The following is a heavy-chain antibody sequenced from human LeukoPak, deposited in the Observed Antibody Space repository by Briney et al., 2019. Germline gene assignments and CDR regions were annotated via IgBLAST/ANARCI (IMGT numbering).Heavy chain of an antibody. D-gene: IGHD3-22*01. Sequence: ASVKVSCKASGYTFTSHYMHWVRQAPGQGLEWMGWINPNSGGTNYAQKFQGRVTLTRDTSISTAYMDLSRLRPDDTAVYYCARVRNYYDSSGYLYYFDYWGQGTLVTVSS. CDR3: ARVRNYYDSSGYLYYFDY. V-gene: IGHV1-2*02. J-gene: IGHJ4*02. CDR2: INPNSGGT. CDR1: GYTFTSHY.